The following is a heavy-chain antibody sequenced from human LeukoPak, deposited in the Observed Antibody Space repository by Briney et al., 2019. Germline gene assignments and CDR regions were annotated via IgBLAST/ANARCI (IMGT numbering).Heavy chain of an antibody. Sequence: SETLSVICTVSGGSISSYYWSWIRQPAGQGLEWIGRIYSSGNTNYNPSLKSRVTMSVDTSKNQFYLKLTSVTAADTAVYYCARDRSSNRYKDWFDPWGQGTLVTVSS. V-gene: IGHV4-4*07. CDR1: GGSISSYY. CDR3: ARDRSSNRYKDWFDP. J-gene: IGHJ5*02. CDR2: IYSSGNT. D-gene: IGHD6-13*01.